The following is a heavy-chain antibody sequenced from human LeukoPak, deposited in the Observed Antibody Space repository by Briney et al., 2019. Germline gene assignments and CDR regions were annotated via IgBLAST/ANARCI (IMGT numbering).Heavy chain of an antibody. D-gene: IGHD3-10*01. CDR1: GCTLSDYY. Sequence: GGSLRLSCAASGCTLSDYYMTWIRQAPGRGLEWVSYIRSSGADIFYADSVKGRFSISRDIAKNSLYLQMDSLRAEDTAVYYCARALSGTYLDFWGQGTLVTVSS. J-gene: IGHJ4*02. V-gene: IGHV3-11*01. CDR2: IRSSGADI. CDR3: ARALSGTYLDF.